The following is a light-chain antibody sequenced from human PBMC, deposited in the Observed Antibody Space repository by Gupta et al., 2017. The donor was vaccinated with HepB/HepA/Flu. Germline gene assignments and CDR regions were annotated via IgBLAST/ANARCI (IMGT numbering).Light chain of an antibody. CDR2: GAS. J-gene: IGKJ2*01. V-gene: IGKV3-15*01. Sequence: EIVMTQSPATLSVSPGERATLSCRASQSVGYNLAWYQQRPGQAPRLLIYGASTRPTNIPVRFSGSGSGTDFTLTISSRQSEDFAVYYCQQYKNWPPYTFGQGTKVEIK. CDR3: QQYKNWPPYT. CDR1: QSVGYN.